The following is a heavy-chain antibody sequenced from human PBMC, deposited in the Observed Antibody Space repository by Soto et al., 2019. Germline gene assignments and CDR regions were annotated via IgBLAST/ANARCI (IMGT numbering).Heavy chain of an antibody. D-gene: IGHD1-1*01. J-gene: IGHJ6*02. V-gene: IGHV4-30-4*01. CDR2: IYYSGST. CDR3: ARVPRLLIHYYYGMDV. CDR1: GGSISSDDYY. Sequence: SETLSLTCTVSGGSISSDDYYWSWIRQPPGKGLEWIGYIYYSGSTYCNPSLKSRVTISVDTSKNQFSLKLSSMTAADTAVYYCARVPRLLIHYYYGMDVWGQGTTVTVSS.